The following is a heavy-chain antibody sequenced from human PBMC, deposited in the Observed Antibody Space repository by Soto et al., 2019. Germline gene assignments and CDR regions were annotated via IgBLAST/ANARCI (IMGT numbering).Heavy chain of an antibody. V-gene: IGHV3-23*01. CDR2: ISGSGGST. CDR1: GFTFSSYA. Sequence: HPGGSLRLSCAASGFTFSSYAMSWVRQAPGKGLEWVSAISGSGGSTYYADSVKGRFTISRDNSKNTLYLQMNSLRAEDTAVYYCAKDYYDSSGYYDYWGQGTLVTVSS. D-gene: IGHD3-22*01. J-gene: IGHJ4*02. CDR3: AKDYYDSSGYYDY.